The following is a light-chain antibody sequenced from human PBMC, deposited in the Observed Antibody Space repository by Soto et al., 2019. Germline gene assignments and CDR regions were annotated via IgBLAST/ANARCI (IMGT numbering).Light chain of an antibody. CDR1: SSDVGGYNY. J-gene: IGLJ1*01. CDR2: EVS. V-gene: IGLV2-14*01. Sequence: QSALTQPASVSGSPGQSITISCTGTSSDVGGYNYVSWYQQHPGKAPKLMIYEVSNRPSGVSNRFSGSKSGNTASLTISGLQAEDEADYYCSSYVTTPEIFGTGTKLTVL. CDR3: SSYVTTPEI.